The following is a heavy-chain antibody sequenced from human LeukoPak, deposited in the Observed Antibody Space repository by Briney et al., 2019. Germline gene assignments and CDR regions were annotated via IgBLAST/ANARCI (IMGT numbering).Heavy chain of an antibody. V-gene: IGHV4-30-4*08. D-gene: IGHD3-3*01. CDR2: IYYSGST. CDR1: GFTFSSYA. CDR3: AREAHDFWSGYPYYYYYYMDV. Sequence: LRLSCAASGFTFSSYAMSWIRQPPGKGLEWIGYIYYSGSTYYNPSLKSRVTISVDTSKNQFSLKLSSVTAADTAVYYCAREAHDFWSGYPYYYYYYMDVWGKGTTVTVSS. J-gene: IGHJ6*03.